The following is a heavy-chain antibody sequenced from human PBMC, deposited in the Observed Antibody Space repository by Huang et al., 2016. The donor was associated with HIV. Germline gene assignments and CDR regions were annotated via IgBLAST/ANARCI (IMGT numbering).Heavy chain of an antibody. Sequence: QIQLMQSGPELKQPGASVKVSCKASGYPFTSYGITWVRQASGQGPEWRGWISASSGDTEYAQKFQGRVTLTTDTSTNIAYMELRSLRSDDTAKYYCARDPKYHRIGYYRQRRGIDIWGQGTMVIVSS. J-gene: IGHJ3*02. CDR1: GYPFTSYG. V-gene: IGHV1-18*01. CDR2: ISASSGDT. D-gene: IGHD3-22*01. CDR3: ARDPKYHRIGYYRQRRGIDI.